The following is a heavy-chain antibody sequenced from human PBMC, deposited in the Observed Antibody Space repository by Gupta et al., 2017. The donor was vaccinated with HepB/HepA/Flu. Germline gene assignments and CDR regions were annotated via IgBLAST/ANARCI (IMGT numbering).Heavy chain of an antibody. J-gene: IGHJ6*03. CDR1: GYTFTGYY. CDR3: ARGPNEKAGEASGYYMDV. D-gene: IGHD2-8*01. V-gene: IGHV1-2*02. Sequence: QVQLVQSGAEVKKPGASVKVSCKASGYTFTGYYIHWVRQAPGQGLEWMGWISTNSGGANYAKILQGRVTMTRDTSIRTAYRELSRLRSEETALYDCARGPNEKAGEASGYYMDVGGKGTTVTVSS. CDR2: ISTNSGGA.